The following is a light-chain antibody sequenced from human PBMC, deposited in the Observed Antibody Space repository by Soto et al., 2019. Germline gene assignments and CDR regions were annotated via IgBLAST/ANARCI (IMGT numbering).Light chain of an antibody. Sequence: DIQMTQAPSSLSASVGDKVTITWQSSQDISNYLNGYQQKPGKAPKLLIYDASNLETGVPSRFSGSGSGTDFTFTISSLQPEDIATYYCQQYDNLPITFGQGTRLEIK. CDR2: DAS. V-gene: IGKV1-33*01. CDR1: QDISNY. J-gene: IGKJ5*01. CDR3: QQYDNLPIT.